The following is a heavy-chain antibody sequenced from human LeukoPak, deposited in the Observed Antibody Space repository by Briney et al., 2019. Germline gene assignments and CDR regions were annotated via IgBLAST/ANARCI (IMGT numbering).Heavy chain of an antibody. D-gene: IGHD2-2*02. CDR1: GGTFSSYA. CDR3: ARDSGTRDIVVVPAAILDY. CDR2: IIPIFGTA. V-gene: IGHV1-69*13. J-gene: IGHJ4*02. Sequence: ASVKVSRKASGGTFSSYAISWVRQAPGQGLEWMGGIIPIFGTANYAQKFQGRVTITADESTSTAYMELSSLRSGDTAVYYCARDSGTRDIVVVPAAILDYWGQGTLVTVSS.